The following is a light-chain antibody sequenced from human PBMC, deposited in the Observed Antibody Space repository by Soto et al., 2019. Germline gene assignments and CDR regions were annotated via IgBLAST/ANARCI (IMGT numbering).Light chain of an antibody. CDR1: QSVLYSSNNKNY. Sequence: DIVMTQSPDSLAVSLGERATINCKSSQSVLYSSNNKNYLAWYQQKSGQPPKLLINWASSRKSGVPDRFSGSGSGTDFTLTISSLQAEDVAVYYCQQYYTTPYTFGQGTKLEIK. CDR2: WAS. J-gene: IGKJ2*01. V-gene: IGKV4-1*01. CDR3: QQYYTTPYT.